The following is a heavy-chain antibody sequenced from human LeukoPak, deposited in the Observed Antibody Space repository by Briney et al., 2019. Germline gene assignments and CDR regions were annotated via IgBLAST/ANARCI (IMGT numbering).Heavy chain of an antibody. CDR1: GYTFTSYG. D-gene: IGHD3-22*01. CDR3: ARDELYYDSSGTFDY. V-gene: IGHV1-18*01. J-gene: IGHJ4*02. CDR2: ISAYNGNT. Sequence: ASVKVSCKASGYTFTSYGISWVRQAPGQGLEWMGWISAYNGNTNYAQKLQGRVTMTTDTSTSTAYMELRSLRSDDTAVYYCARDELYYDSSGTFDYWGQGTLVTVSS.